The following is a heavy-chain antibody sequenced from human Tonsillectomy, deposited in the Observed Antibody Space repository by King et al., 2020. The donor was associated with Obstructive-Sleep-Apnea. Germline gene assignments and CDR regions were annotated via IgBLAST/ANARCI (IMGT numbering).Heavy chain of an antibody. J-gene: IGHJ4*02. D-gene: IGHD5-24*01. V-gene: IGHV4-59*01. Sequence: QLQESGPGLVKPSETLSLTCTVSGGSINSYYWSWIRQTPGKGLEWIGYISYSGSTNYNPSLKSRVTISVDTSKNQFSLKLSSVTAAATAVYYCARDRVGRDGYNRFDYWGQGTLVTVSS. CDR2: ISYSGST. CDR3: ARDRVGRDGYNRFDY. CDR1: GGSINSYY.